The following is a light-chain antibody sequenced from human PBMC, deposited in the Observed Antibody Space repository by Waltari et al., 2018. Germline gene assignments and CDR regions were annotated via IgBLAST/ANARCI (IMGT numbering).Light chain of an antibody. Sequence: QSVLTQPPSVSAAPGQKVTISCSGSSSNIGSRPVSWYQQVPGTAPKLLIYENNKRPSGISDRVSGSKSGTSATLGITGLQTGDEADYYCGTWDASLRVGAFGGGTKLTVL. J-gene: IGLJ3*02. CDR1: SSNIGSRP. V-gene: IGLV1-51*01. CDR3: GTWDASLRVGA. CDR2: ENN.